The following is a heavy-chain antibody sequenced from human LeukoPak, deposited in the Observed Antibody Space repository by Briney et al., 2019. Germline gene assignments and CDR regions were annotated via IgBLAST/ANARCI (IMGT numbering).Heavy chain of an antibody. CDR3: AKDHLGDFDY. J-gene: IGHJ4*02. CDR2: ISYDGSNK. V-gene: IGHV3-30-3*01. CDR1: GFTFSSYA. D-gene: IGHD3-16*01. Sequence: GRSLRLSCAASGFTFSSYAMHWVRQAPGKGLEWVAVISYDGSNKYYADSVKGRFTISRDNSKNTLYLQMNSLRAEDTAVYYCAKDHLGDFDYWGQGTLVTVSS.